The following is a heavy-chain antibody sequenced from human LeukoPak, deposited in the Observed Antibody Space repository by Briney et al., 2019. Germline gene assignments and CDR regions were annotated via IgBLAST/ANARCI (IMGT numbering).Heavy chain of an antibody. Sequence: SETLSLTCTVSGDSVNNKYWSWIRQSPGKGLEWIGNIDDKGSTTSNPSLMRRVTMSRDTSKNQVPLRVRSVTAADTAVYFCARAGTVTVSASLPALKGFPPMVRWYFDLWGRGARVVVSS. CDR2: IDDKGST. CDR1: GDSVNNKY. J-gene: IGHJ2*01. CDR3: ARAGTVTVSASLPALKGFPPMVRWYFDL. D-gene: IGHD1-7*01. V-gene: IGHV4-59*02.